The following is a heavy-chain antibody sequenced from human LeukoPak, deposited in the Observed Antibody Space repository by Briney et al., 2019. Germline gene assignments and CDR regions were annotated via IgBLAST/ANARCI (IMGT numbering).Heavy chain of an antibody. CDR3: AKVSWFGEHRMGDV. CDR1: GFIFSNYD. J-gene: IGHJ6*02. Sequence: PGGSLRLSCAASGFIFSNYDMNWVRQAPGKGLEWVSGITGSGGSTFYADSVKGRFTISRDNSKNTLYLQMNSLRAEDTAVYYCAKVSWFGEHRMGDVWGQGTTVTVSS. V-gene: IGHV3-23*01. CDR2: ITGSGGST. D-gene: IGHD3-10*01.